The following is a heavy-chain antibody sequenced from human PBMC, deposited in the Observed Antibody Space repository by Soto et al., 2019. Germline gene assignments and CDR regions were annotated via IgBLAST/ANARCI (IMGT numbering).Heavy chain of an antibody. Sequence: EVQLLESGGGLVQPGGSLRLSCAASGFTFRSYGMSWVRQAPGKGLEWVSSFTEGNTYYADSVKGRFTISRDNSTDTLYLQMNSLRAEDTAIYYCAKAYSTGWKVYYYDYWGQGTLVTVSS. CDR1: GFTFRSYG. D-gene: IGHD6-19*01. CDR2: FTEGNT. J-gene: IGHJ4*02. CDR3: AKAYSTGWKVYYYDY. V-gene: IGHV3-23*01.